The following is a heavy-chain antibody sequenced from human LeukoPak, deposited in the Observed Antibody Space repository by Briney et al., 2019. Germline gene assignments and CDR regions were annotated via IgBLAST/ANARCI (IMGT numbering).Heavy chain of an antibody. CDR2: IYYSGST. J-gene: IGHJ3*02. CDR1: GGSISSGDYY. V-gene: IGHV4-39*01. CDR3: ARIPYDSSGYYFVRLDAFDI. Sequence: SETLSLTCTVSGGSISSGDYYWGWIRQPPGKGLEWIGSIYYSGSTYYNPSLKSRVTISVDTSKNQFSLKLSSVTAADTAVYYCARIPYDSSGYYFVRLDAFDIWGQGTMVTVSS. D-gene: IGHD3-22*01.